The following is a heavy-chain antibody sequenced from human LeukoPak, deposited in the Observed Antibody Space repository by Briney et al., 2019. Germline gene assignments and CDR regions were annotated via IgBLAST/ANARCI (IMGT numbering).Heavy chain of an antibody. CDR2: ISTSSSYI. D-gene: IGHD4-23*01. J-gene: IGHJ6*03. V-gene: IGHV3-21*01. CDR1: GFTFSSYT. Sequence: GGSLRLSCAASGFTFSSYTMNWVRQAPGKGLEWVSSISTSSSYIYYADSVKGRFTISRDNAKKSLHLQMNSLRAEDTAVYYCARDGDTVLTRGYYYYMDVWGKGTTVTVSS. CDR3: ARDGDTVLTRGYYYYMDV.